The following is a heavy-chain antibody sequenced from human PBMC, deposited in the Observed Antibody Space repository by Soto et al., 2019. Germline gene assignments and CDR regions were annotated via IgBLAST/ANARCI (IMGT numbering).Heavy chain of an antibody. CDR3: ARGVGATVPYYFDY. D-gene: IGHD1-26*01. CDR2: IYHSGST. J-gene: IGHJ4*02. CDR1: GGSISSNNW. V-gene: IGHV4-4*02. Sequence: PSETLSLTCAVSGGSISSNNWWSWVRQPPGKGLEWIGEIYHSGSTNYNPSLKSRVTISVDKSKDQFSLKLSSVTAADTAVYYCARGVGATVPYYFDYWGQGTLVTVSS.